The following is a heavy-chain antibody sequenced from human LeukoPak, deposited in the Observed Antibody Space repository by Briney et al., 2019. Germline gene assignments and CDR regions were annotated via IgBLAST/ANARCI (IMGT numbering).Heavy chain of an antibody. CDR2: ISYDESDK. D-gene: IGHD3-22*01. CDR1: GFTFSCCD. J-gene: IGHJ1*01. CDR3: AKGYDSVSN. Sequence: SGGSLRLSCAASGFTFSCCDMHWVRQAPGKGLEWMALISYDESDKYYADSVKGRFTISRDNSKNTLFLQMNSLRTEDTAVYYCAKGYDSVSNWGQGTLVSVST. V-gene: IGHV3-30*18.